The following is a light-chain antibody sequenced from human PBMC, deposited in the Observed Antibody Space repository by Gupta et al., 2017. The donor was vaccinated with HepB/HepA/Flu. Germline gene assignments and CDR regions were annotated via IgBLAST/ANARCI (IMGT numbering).Light chain of an antibody. CDR1: QSVSSN. CDR3: QQDNNWPQT. CDR2: GAS. Sequence: DIVMTQSPATLSVSPGERATLSCRASQSVSSNLAWYQQKPGQAPRLLIYGASTRATGIPARFSGSGSGTEFTLTISSLQSEDFAVYYCQQDNNWPQTFGQGTKVEIK. J-gene: IGKJ1*01. V-gene: IGKV3-15*01.